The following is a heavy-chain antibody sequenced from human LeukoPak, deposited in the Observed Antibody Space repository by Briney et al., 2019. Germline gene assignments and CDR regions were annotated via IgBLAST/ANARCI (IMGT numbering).Heavy chain of an antibody. CDR2: IIPIFGTA. CDR3: ARAGEMATPFDY. CDR1: GGTFSSYA. D-gene: IGHD5-24*01. J-gene: IGHJ4*02. V-gene: IGHV1-69*13. Sequence: SVKVSCKASGGTFSSYAISWVRQAPGQGLEWMGGIIPIFGTANYAQKFQGRVTITADESTSTAYMELSSLRSEDTAVYYCARAGEMATPFDYWGQGTLVTVSS.